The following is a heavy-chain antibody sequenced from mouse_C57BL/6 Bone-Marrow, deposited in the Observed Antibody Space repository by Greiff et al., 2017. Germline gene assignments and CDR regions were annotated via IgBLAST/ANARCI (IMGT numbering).Heavy chain of an antibody. CDR1: GYTFTDYY. CDR2: INPNNGGT. J-gene: IGHJ3*01. Sequence: EVQLQQSGPELVKPGASVKISCKASGYTFTDYYMNWVKQSHGKSLEWIGDINPNNGGTSYNQKFKGKATLTVDKSSSTAYMELRSLTSEDSAVYYCARWGGGWFAYWGQGTLVTVSA. V-gene: IGHV1-26*01. CDR3: ARWGGGWFAY.